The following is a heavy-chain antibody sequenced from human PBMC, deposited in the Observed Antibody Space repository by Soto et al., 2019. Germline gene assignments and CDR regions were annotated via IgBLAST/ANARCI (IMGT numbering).Heavy chain of an antibody. Sequence: GGSLRLSCAASGFTFSDYYMSWIRQAPGKGLEWVSYISSSGSTIYYADSVKGRFTISRDNTKNSLYLQMNSLRAEDTAVYYCARGQLLNPRGYNWFDPWGQGTLVTVSS. D-gene: IGHD2-2*01. J-gene: IGHJ5*02. CDR2: ISSSGSTI. V-gene: IGHV3-11*01. CDR1: GFTFSDYY. CDR3: ARGQLLNPRGYNWFDP.